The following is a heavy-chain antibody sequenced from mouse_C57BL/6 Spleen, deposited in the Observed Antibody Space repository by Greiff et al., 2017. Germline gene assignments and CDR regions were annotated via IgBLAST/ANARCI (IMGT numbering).Heavy chain of an antibody. CDR2: INPSNGGT. CDR1: GYTFTSYW. CDR3: ARGNLLYPAFAY. D-gene: IGHD2-12*01. Sequence: QVQLKESGTELVKPGASVKLSCKASGYTFTSYWMHWVKQRPGQGLEWIGNINPSNGGTNYNEKFKSKATLTVDKSSSTAYMQLSSLTSEDSAVYYCARGNLLYPAFAYWGQGTLVTVSA. V-gene: IGHV1-53*01. J-gene: IGHJ3*01.